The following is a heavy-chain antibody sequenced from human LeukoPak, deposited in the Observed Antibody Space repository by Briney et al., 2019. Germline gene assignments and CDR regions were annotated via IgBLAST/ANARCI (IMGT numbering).Heavy chain of an antibody. Sequence: PGGSLRLSCAASGFTFSSYAMSWVRQAPGKGLEWVTAISGSGGSTYYADSVKGRFTISRDNSKNTLYLQMNSLRAEDTAVYYCAKDRFSGSYYEGAFDIWGQGTMVTVSS. J-gene: IGHJ3*02. CDR3: AKDRFSGSYYEGAFDI. V-gene: IGHV3-23*01. CDR2: ISGSGGST. CDR1: GFTFSSYA. D-gene: IGHD1-26*01.